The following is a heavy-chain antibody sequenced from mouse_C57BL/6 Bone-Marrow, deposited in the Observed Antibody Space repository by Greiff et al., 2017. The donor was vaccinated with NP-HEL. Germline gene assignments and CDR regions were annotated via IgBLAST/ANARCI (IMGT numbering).Heavy chain of an antibody. V-gene: IGHV1-64*01. D-gene: IGHD1-1*01. CDR3: ARGKRGFITTVVEEAYYAMDY. CDR2: IHPNSGST. CDR1: GYTFTSYW. J-gene: IGHJ4*01. Sequence: QVQLQQPGAELVKPGASVKLSCKASGYTFTSYWMHWVKQRPGQGLEWIGMIHPNSGSTNYNEKFKSKATLTVDKSSSTAYMQLSSLTSEDSAVYYCARGKRGFITTVVEEAYYAMDYWGQGTSVTVSS.